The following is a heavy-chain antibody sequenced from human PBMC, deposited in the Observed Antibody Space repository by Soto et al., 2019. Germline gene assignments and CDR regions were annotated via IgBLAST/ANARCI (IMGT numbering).Heavy chain of an antibody. CDR1: GYTFTSYD. J-gene: IGHJ5*02. V-gene: IGHV1-8*01. CDR2: MNPNSGNT. Sequence: QVQLVQSGAEVKKPGASVKVSCKASGYTFTSYDINWVRQATGQGLEWMGWMNPNSGNTGYAQKFQGRCAMTRNTSIGTAYLELRSLRSEDTAVYYCAREKSAAGPGWFDPWGQGTLVTVSS. CDR3: AREKSAAGPGWFDP.